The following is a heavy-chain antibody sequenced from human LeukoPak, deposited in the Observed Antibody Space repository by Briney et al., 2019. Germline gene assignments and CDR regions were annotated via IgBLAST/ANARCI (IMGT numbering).Heavy chain of an antibody. V-gene: IGHV4-34*01. CDR2: INHSGST. CDR1: GGSFSGYY. D-gene: IGHD2-2*01. CDR3: ARRGHIVVVPAAIWGTSFDP. J-gene: IGHJ5*02. Sequence: SETLSLTCAVYGGSFSGYYWSWIRQPPGKGLEWIGEINHSGSTNYNPSLKSRVTISVDTSKNQLSLKLSSVTAADTAVYYCARRGHIVVVPAAIWGTSFDPWGQGTLVTVSS.